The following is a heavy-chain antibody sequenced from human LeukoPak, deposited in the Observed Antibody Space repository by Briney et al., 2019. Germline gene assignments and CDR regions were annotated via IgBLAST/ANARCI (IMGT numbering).Heavy chain of an antibody. V-gene: IGHV3-30*03. CDR3: ARVFSSGWYSDY. J-gene: IGHJ4*02. CDR1: GFTFSSYG. D-gene: IGHD6-19*01. CDR2: ISYDGSNK. Sequence: PGGSLRLSCAASGFTFSSYGMHWVRQAPGKGLEWVAVISYDGSNKYYADSVKGRFTISRDNSKNTLYLQMNSLRAEDTAVYYCARVFSSGWYSDYWGQGTLVTVSS.